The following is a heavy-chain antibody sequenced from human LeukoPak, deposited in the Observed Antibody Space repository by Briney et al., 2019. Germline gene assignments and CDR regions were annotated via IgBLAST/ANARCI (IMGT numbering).Heavy chain of an antibody. CDR1: GGSISSGGYY. V-gene: IGHV4-61*08. Sequence: KPSETLSLTCTVSGGSISSGGYYWSWIRQPPGKGLEWIGYIYYSGSTNYNPSLKSRVTISVDTSKNQFSLKLSSVTAADTAVYYCARRVFGGMSFDIWGQGTMVTVSS. J-gene: IGHJ3*02. CDR2: IYYSGST. CDR3: ARRVFGGMSFDI. D-gene: IGHD3-3*01.